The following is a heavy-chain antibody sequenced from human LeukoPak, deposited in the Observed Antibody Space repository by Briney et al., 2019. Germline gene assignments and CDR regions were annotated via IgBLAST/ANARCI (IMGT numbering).Heavy chain of an antibody. J-gene: IGHJ4*02. D-gene: IGHD5-12*01. CDR2: VSGSGGST. V-gene: IGHV3-23*01. CDR1: GFTFSSYA. CDR3: AKDLDIVATITAN. Sequence: PGGSLSLSCAASGFTFSSYAMSWVRQAPGKGPEWVSGVSGSGGSTYYADSVKGRFTISRDNSKNTLYLQMNSLRAEDTAVYYCAKDLDIVATITANWCQGTLVTVSS.